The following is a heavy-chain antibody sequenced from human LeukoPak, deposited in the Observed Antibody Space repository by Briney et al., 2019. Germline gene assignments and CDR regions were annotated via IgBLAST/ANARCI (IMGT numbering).Heavy chain of an antibody. CDR3: AREAPTNSAVADAFDI. V-gene: IGHV1-2*02. CDR2: INPNSGGT. CDR1: GYTFTGYY. Sequence: ASVTVSCKASGYTFTGYYIHWVRQAPGQGLEWMGWINPNSGGTNYAQKFQGSVTMTRDTSISTASMELSSLRSDDTAVYFCAREAPTNSAVADAFDIWGQGTMVTVSS. D-gene: IGHD1-7*01. J-gene: IGHJ3*02.